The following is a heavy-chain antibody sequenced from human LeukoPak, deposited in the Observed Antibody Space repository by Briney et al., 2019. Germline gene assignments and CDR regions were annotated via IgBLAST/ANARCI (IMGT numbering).Heavy chain of an antibody. D-gene: IGHD3-10*01. J-gene: IGHJ4*02. CDR2: IYYSGST. Sequence: SETLSLTCTVSGVSISSSNSYWGWIRQPPGKGLEWIGSIYYSGSTYYNPSLKNRVTISVDTSKNQFSLELSSVTAPDTAVYYCARLDRISVVRGVISYWGQGTLVTVSS. V-gene: IGHV4-39*01. CDR1: GVSISSSNSY. CDR3: ARLDRISVVRGVISY.